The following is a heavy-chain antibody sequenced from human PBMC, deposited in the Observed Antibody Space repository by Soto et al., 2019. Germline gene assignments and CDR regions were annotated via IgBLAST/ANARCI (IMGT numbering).Heavy chain of an antibody. CDR1: GGSISSGGYY. CDR2: IYYSGST. CDR3: ARGDLKVTVFDY. D-gene: IGHD2-21*02. Sequence: ASETLSLTCTVSGGSISSGGYYWSWIRQHPGKGLEWIGYIYYSGSTYYNPSLKSRVTISVDTSKNQFSLKLSSVTAADTAVYYCARGDLKVTVFDYWGQGTLVTVSS. J-gene: IGHJ4*02. V-gene: IGHV4-31*03.